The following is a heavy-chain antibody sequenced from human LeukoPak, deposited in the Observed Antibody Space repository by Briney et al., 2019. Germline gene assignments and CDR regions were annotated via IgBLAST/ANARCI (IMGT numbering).Heavy chain of an antibody. J-gene: IGHJ4*02. CDR3: AKSVASDAY. CDR1: GFTFNSYG. CDR2: ISYDGSNK. Sequence: GRSLRLSCAASGFTFNSYGMHWVRQAPGKGLEWVAVISYDGSNKYYADFVKGRFTISRDNSKNTLSLQMNGLIPEDTAVYYCAKSVASDAYWGQGTLVTVSS. V-gene: IGHV3-30*18. D-gene: IGHD5-12*01.